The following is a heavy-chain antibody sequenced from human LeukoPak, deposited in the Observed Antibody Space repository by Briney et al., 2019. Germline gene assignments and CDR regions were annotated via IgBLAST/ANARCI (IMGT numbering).Heavy chain of an antibody. CDR3: AKRGSSSWTQFDY. Sequence: PGGSLRLSCAASGFTFNDYAINWVRQAPRKGLEWVSVISGGTGGSTYYADSVKGRFTISRDNSKNTLYLQMNSLRAEDTAVYYCAKRGSSSWTQFDYWGQGTLVTVSS. J-gene: IGHJ4*02. CDR1: GFTFNDYA. D-gene: IGHD6-13*01. V-gene: IGHV3-23*01. CDR2: ISGGTGGST.